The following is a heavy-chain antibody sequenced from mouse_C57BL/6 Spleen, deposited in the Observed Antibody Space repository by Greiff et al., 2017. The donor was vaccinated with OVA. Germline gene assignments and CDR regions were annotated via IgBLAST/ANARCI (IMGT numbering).Heavy chain of an antibody. V-gene: IGHV10-1*01. D-gene: IGHD4-1*02. J-gene: IGHJ4*01. CDR2: IRSKSNNYAT. CDR1: GFSFNTYA. Sequence: DVKLVESGGGLVQPKGSLKLSCAASGFSFNTYAMNWVRQAPGKGLEWVARIRSKSNNYATYYADSVKDRFTISRDDSESMLYLQMNNLKTEDTAMYYCVRHAQLGRYAMDYWGQGTSVTVSS. CDR3: VRHAQLGRYAMDY.